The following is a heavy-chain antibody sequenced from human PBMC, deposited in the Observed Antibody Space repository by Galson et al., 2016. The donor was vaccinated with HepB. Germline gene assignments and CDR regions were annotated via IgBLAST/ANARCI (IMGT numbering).Heavy chain of an antibody. Sequence: SLRLSCAVSGFTFSSYWMHWVRQVPGKGLVWVSRIDVDGSSTRYADSVKGRFTISRDNARNTVYLQMSSLRAEDTALYHGVRVRWGQDAFDIWGQGTMVTVSS. J-gene: IGHJ3*02. CDR2: IDVDGSST. V-gene: IGHV3-74*01. D-gene: IGHD1-26*01. CDR3: VRVRWGQDAFDI. CDR1: GFTFSSYW.